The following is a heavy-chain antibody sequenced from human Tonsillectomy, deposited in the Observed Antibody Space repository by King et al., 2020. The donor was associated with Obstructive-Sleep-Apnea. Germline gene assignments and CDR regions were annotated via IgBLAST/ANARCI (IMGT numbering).Heavy chain of an antibody. D-gene: IGHD6-19*01. Sequence: VQLVESGGGVVQPGSSLRLSCAASGFTFSSYAMHWVRQTPGKGLEWVAVISYDDTNEYYADSVEGRFTISRDNSENTLFLQMNSLRADDTSVYYCARDQGVLYTSGWYGPYLDLWGQGTLVTVSS. CDR3: ARDQGVLYTSGWYGPYLDL. V-gene: IGHV3-30*04. CDR2: ISYDDTNE. CDR1: GFTFSSYA. J-gene: IGHJ5*02.